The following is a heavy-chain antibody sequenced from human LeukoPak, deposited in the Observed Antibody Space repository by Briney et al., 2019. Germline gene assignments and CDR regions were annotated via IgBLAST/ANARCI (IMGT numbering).Heavy chain of an antibody. CDR3: ARGSYGSGSYLGLNWFDP. CDR1: GGSISSYY. Sequence: SETLSLTCTVSGGSISSYYWSLIRQPPGKGLEWIGYIYYSGSTNYNPSLKSRVTISVDTSKHQFSLKLSSVTAADTAVYYCARGSYGSGSYLGLNWFDPWGQGTLVTVSS. D-gene: IGHD3-10*01. V-gene: IGHV4-59*01. CDR2: IYYSGST. J-gene: IGHJ5*02.